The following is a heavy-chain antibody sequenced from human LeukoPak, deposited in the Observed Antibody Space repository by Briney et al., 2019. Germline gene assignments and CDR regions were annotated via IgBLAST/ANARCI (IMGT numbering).Heavy chain of an antibody. CDR2: IVVGSGNT. V-gene: IGHV1-58*02. CDR3: AVSGIAAAGKGEVGFDY. J-gene: IGHJ4*02. Sequence: SVKVSCKASGFTFTSSAMQWVRQARGQRLEWIGWIVVGSGNTNYAQKFQERVTITRDMSTSTAYMELSSLRSEDAAVYYCAVSGIAAAGKGEVGFDYWGQGTLVTVSS. CDR1: GFTFTSSA. D-gene: IGHD6-13*01.